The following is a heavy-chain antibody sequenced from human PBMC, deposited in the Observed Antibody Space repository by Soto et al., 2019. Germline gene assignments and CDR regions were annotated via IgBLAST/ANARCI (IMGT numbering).Heavy chain of an antibody. CDR3: ATSDFWTGYYTGLMDY. D-gene: IGHD3-3*01. CDR1: GFTFGDYY. CDR2: IGSSGTTI. Sequence: SLRLSCSASGFTFGDYYMSWIRQAPGKGLEWISYIGSSGTTIYYADSVKGRFTISRDNAKNSLYLRMNSLRVEDTAVYYCATSDFWTGYYTGLMDYWGQGTLVTVSS. V-gene: IGHV3-11*01. J-gene: IGHJ4*02.